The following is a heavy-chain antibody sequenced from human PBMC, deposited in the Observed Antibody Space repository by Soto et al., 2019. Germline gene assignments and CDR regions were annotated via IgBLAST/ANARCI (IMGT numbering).Heavy chain of an antibody. Sequence: QVQLVQSGAEVKKPGASVKVSCKASGYTFTSYAMHWVRQAPGQRLEWMGWINAGNGNTKYSQKFQGRVTITRDTSASTAYMELSSLRSEDTAVYYCERDLETGTFDYWGHGTLVTVSS. CDR2: INAGNGNT. CDR3: ERDLETGTFDY. CDR1: GYTFTSYA. J-gene: IGHJ4*01. D-gene: IGHD1-1*01. V-gene: IGHV1-3*01.